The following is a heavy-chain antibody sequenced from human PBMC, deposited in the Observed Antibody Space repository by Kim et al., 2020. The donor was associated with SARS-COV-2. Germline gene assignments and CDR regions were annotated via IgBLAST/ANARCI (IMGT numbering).Heavy chain of an antibody. CDR1: GGSFSGYY. Sequence: SETLSLTCAVYGGSFSGYYWSWIRQPPGKGLEWIGEINHSGSTNYNPSLKSRVTISVDTSKNQFSLKLSSVTAADTAVYYCARKIVVVINNWFDPWGQGTLVTVSS. CDR2: INHSGST. V-gene: IGHV4-34*01. CDR3: ARKIVVVINNWFDP. D-gene: IGHD3-22*01. J-gene: IGHJ5*02.